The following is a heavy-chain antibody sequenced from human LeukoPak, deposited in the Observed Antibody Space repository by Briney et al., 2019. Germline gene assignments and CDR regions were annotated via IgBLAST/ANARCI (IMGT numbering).Heavy chain of an antibody. J-gene: IGHJ5*02. Sequence: ASVKVSCKASGYTFTSYGISWVRQAPGQGLEWMGWISAYNGNTNYAQKLQGRVTMTTDTSTSTAYMELRSLRSDDTAVYYCARDGAFGTKYYYDSSAPNWFDPWGQGTLVTVSS. V-gene: IGHV1-18*01. CDR2: ISAYNGNT. CDR3: ARDGAFGTKYYYDSSAPNWFDP. CDR1: GYTFTSYG. D-gene: IGHD3-22*01.